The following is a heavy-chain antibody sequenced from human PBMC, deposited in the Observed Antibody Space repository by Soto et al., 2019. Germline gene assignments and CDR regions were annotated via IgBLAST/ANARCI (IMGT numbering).Heavy chain of an antibody. CDR2: IYYSGST. CDR1: GGSISSSSYY. J-gene: IGHJ6*02. Sequence: PSETLSLTCTVSGGSISSSSYYWGWIRQPPGKGLEWIGSIYYSGSTYYNPSLKSRVTISVDTSKNQFSLKLSSVTAADTAVYYCANLPLGGDYEEGMEVWGQGTTVTVSS. V-gene: IGHV4-39*01. D-gene: IGHD4-17*01. CDR3: ANLPLGGDYEEGMEV.